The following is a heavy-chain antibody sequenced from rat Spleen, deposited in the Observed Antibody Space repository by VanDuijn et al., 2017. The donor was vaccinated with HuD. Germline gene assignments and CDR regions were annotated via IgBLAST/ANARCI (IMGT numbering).Heavy chain of an antibody. CDR3: ATGPRILRLDWFAY. CDR1: GFTFSIYG. V-gene: IGHV5-27*01. CDR2: ITDTGGST. D-gene: IGHD1-6*01. J-gene: IGHJ3*01. Sequence: EVQLVDHGGGLVQPGRSLKLSCAPSGFTFSIYGMAWVRQAPTKGLEWVASITDTGGSTYYPDSVKGRFTISRDNAKSTLYLQMDSLTSEDTATYYCATGPRILRLDWFAYWGQGTLVTVSS.